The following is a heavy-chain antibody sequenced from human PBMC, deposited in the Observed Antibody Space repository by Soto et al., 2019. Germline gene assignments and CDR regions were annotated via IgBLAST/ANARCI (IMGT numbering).Heavy chain of an antibody. V-gene: IGHV1-18*01. CDR1: GYTFTSYG. D-gene: IGHD3-3*01. CDR3: ARVPLFSGVVIIGHFDY. Sequence: ASLKVSCKASGYTFTSYGISWVRQAPGQGLEWMGWISAYNGNTNYAQKLQGRVTMTTDTSTSTAYMELRSLRSDDTAVYYCARVPLFSGVVIIGHFDYWGQGTLVTVSS. J-gene: IGHJ4*02. CDR2: ISAYNGNT.